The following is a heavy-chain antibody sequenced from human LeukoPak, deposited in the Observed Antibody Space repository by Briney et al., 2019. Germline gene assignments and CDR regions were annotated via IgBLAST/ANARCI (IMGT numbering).Heavy chain of an antibody. D-gene: IGHD3-22*01. Sequence: GGSLRLSCAASGFTFSNYAMSWARQAPGKGLEWVSGISGSGDSTYYADSVKGRFTISRDNSKNTLYLQMNSLRAEDTAVYYCAKDEDTYYYDSSGYNYYYYMDVWGKGTTVTISS. V-gene: IGHV3-23*01. CDR2: ISGSGDST. J-gene: IGHJ6*03. CDR1: GFTFSNYA. CDR3: AKDEDTYYYDSSGYNYYYYMDV.